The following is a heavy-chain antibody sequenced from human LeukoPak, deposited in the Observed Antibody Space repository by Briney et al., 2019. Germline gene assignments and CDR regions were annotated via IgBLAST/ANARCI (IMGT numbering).Heavy chain of an antibody. CDR3: AREGVTDFDY. J-gene: IGHJ4*02. CDR2: IKQDGSEK. V-gene: IGHV3-7*01. D-gene: IGHD2-21*02. CDR1: GFTFSSYW. Sequence: AGGSLRLSCAASGFTFSSYWMNWVRQAPGRGLEWVANIKQDGSEKFYVDSVKGRFTISRDNAKNSLYLQMNSLRAEDTAVYYCAREGVTDFDYWGQGTLVTVSS.